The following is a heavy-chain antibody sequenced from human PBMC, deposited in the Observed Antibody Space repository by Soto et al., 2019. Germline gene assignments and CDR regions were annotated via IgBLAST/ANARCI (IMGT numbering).Heavy chain of an antibody. CDR1: GFTFSSYA. V-gene: IGHV3-23*01. J-gene: IGHJ6*02. CDR3: AKGHRKQYYDFWSGYYSLGLFGMDV. D-gene: IGHD3-3*01. CDR2: ISGSGGST. Sequence: LRLSCAASGFTFSSYAMSWVRQAPGKGLEWVSAISGSGGSTYYADSVKGRFTISRDNSKNTLYLQMNSLRAEDTAVYYCAKGHRKQYYDFWSGYYSLGLFGMDVWGQGTTVTVSS.